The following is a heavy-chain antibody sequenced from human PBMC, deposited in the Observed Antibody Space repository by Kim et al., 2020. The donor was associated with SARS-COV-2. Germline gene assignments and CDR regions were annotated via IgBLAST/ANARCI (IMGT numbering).Heavy chain of an antibody. Sequence: TNCDPSRTGRVTISVDTSKSQFTVKLSSVTAADAAVYYCARGYDRVLFDYWGQGTLVTVSS. V-gene: IGHV4-59*09. CDR3: ARGYDRVLFDY. J-gene: IGHJ4*02. CDR2: T. D-gene: IGHD3-22*01.